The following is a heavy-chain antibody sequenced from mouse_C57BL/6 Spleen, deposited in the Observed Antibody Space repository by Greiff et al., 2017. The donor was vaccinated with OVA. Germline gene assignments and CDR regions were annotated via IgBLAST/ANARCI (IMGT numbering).Heavy chain of an antibody. CDR2: INPYNGGT. V-gene: IGHV1-19*01. Sequence: EVQLQQSGPVLVKPGASVKLSCKASGYTFTDYYMNWVKQSPGKGLEWIGVINPYNGGTSYNHKFKGKATLTVDKASSTANMELNSRTSEDSAVYNCARECDTTVGVDYWGQGTTLTVSS. J-gene: IGHJ2*01. CDR1: GYTFTDYY. D-gene: IGHD1-1*01. CDR3: ARECDTTVGVDY.